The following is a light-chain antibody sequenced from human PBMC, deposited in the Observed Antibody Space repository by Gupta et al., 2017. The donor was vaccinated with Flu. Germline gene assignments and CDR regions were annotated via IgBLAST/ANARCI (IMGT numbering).Light chain of an antibody. CDR1: SSDVGGYNY. CDR2: EVS. V-gene: IGLV2-8*01. CDR3: SAYAGSNDWV. J-gene: IGLJ3*02. Sequence: QSALTQTPSASGSPGQSVTISCTGTSSDVGGYNYVAWYQQHPGKAPKLMIYEVSKRPSVVPDRFSGSKSGNTASLTVSGLQAEDDADYYCSAYAGSNDWVFGGGTKLTVL.